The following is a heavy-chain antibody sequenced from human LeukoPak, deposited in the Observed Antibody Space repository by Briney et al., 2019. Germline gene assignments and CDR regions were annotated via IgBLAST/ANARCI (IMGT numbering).Heavy chain of an antibody. CDR3: ARYVFDSNNYYYYMDV. D-gene: IGHD4-11*01. CDR1: GFTFSSYW. CDR2: IKQDGSEK. Sequence: AGALRLSCAASGFTFSSYWMSWVRQAPGEGLEWVADIKQDGSEKYYVDSVKGRFTISRDNAKNSLYLQMNSLRAEDTAVYYCARYVFDSNNYYYYMDVWGKGTTVTVSS. J-gene: IGHJ6*03. V-gene: IGHV3-7*01.